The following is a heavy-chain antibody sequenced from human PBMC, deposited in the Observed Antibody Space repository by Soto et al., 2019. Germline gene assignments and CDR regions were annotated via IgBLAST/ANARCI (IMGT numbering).Heavy chain of an antibody. CDR3: SRPIYYFHLVPD. D-gene: IGHD3-10*01. CDR1: GASVSSGSYY. V-gene: IGHV4-61*01. CDR2: IYYSGST. J-gene: IGHJ4*02. Sequence: QVQLQESGPGLVKPSETLSLTCTVSGASVSSGSYYWSWIRQPPGKGLEWIGHIYYSGSTSYNPFPKRPVTLSVDQAKDPVSLKLTSVTAAGNAVLFCSRPIYYFHLVPDLGQGTLVTVSS.